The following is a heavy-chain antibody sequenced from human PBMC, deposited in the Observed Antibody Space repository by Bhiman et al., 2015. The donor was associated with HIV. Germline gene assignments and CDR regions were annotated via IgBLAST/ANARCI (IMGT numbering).Heavy chain of an antibody. J-gene: IGHJ3*02. CDR3: CRTFEI. CDR1: GFSVSSTY. V-gene: IGHV3-53*01. CDR2: IYGADNR. D-gene: IGHD2-15*01. Sequence: EVQLVESGGGLIQAGGSLRLSCAASGFSVSSTYISWVRQAPGKGLEWVSVIYGADNRYYIESVKGRFTISRDNSKNTVFLQMNSLRAEDTAMYYCCRTFEIWGQGTMVTVSS.